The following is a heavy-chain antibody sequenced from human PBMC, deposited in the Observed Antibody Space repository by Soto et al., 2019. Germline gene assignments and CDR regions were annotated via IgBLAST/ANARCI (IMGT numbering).Heavy chain of an antibody. Sequence: PGGSLRLSCAASGFTFSSYGMHWVRQAPGEGLEWVAVISYDGSNKYYADSVKGRFTISRDNSKNTLYLQMNSLRAEDTAVYYCAKVKVASSSWYGYYYYGMDVWGQGTTVTVSS. CDR1: GFTFSSYG. CDR3: AKVKVASSSWYGYYYYGMDV. V-gene: IGHV3-30*18. D-gene: IGHD6-13*01. CDR2: ISYDGSNK. J-gene: IGHJ6*02.